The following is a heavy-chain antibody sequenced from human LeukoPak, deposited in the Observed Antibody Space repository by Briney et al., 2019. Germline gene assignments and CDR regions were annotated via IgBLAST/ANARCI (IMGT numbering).Heavy chain of an antibody. V-gene: IGHV4-59*08. CDR3: ASGYSSGWYGYYFDY. Sequence: SETLSLTCTVPGGSISSYYWSWIRQPPGKGLEWIGYIYYSGSTNYNPSLKSRVTISVDTSKNQFSLKLSSVTAADTAVYYCASGYSSGWYGYYFDYWGQGTLVTVSS. J-gene: IGHJ4*02. CDR1: GGSISSYY. D-gene: IGHD6-19*01. CDR2: IYYSGST.